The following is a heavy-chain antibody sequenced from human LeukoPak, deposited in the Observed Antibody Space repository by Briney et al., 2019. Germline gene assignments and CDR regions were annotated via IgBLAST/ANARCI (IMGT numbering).Heavy chain of an antibody. Sequence: SGTLSLTCAVYGGSFSGYYWSWIRQPPGKGLEWIGVINHSGSTNYNPSLKSRVTISVDTSKNQFSLKLNSVTAADTAVYYCARGAPKEIQLWLRLRGVAFDIWGQGTMVTVSS. CDR2: INHSGST. D-gene: IGHD5-18*01. CDR3: ARGAPKEIQLWLRLRGVAFDI. CDR1: GGSFSGYY. V-gene: IGHV4-34*01. J-gene: IGHJ3*02.